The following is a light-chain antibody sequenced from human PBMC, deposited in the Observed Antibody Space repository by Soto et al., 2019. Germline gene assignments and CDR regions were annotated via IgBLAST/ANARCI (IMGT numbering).Light chain of an antibody. CDR2: EVS. J-gene: IGLJ3*02. V-gene: IGLV2-18*02. Sequence: QSVLTQPPSVSGSPGQSVTISCTGTSSDVGRYNHVCWYQQPPGTAPKLMIYEVSNRPSGVPDRFSGSKSGNTASLTISVLQAEYESDYHCSSYTSSSTWVFGGGTKVTVL. CDR3: SSYTSSSTWV. CDR1: SSDVGRYNH.